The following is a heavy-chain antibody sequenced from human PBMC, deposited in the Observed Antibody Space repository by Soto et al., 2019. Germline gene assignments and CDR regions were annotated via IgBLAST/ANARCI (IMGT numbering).Heavy chain of an antibody. CDR2: ISYDGSNK. V-gene: IGHV3-30*18. CDR3: AKDPHYGAVGSWGFDY. J-gene: IGHJ4*02. CDR1: GFTFSSYG. Sequence: PGGSLRLSCRASGFTFSSYGMHWVRQAPGKGLEWVAVISYDGSNKYYADSVKGRFTISRDNSKNTLYLQMNSLRAEDTAVYYWAKDPHYGAVGSWGFDYWGQGTLVTVSS. D-gene: IGHD6-13*01.